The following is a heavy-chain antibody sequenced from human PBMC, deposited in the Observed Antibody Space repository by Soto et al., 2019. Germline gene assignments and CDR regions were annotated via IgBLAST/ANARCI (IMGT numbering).Heavy chain of an antibody. D-gene: IGHD3-3*01. V-gene: IGHV3-7*03. CDR2: IKPDGSAK. CDR1: GFTFNTYW. J-gene: IGHJ4*02. CDR3: AKGSTYYDFWSGYPNIDY. Sequence: GGSLRLSCAASGFTFNTYWMNWVRQAPGKGLQWVAAIKPDGSAKYYADSVKGRFTISRDNSKNTLYLQMNSLRAEDTAVYYCAKGSTYYDFWSGYPNIDYWGQGTLVTVSS.